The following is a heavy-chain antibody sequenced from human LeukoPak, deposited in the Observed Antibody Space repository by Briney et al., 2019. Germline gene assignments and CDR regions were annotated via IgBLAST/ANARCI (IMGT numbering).Heavy chain of an antibody. V-gene: IGHV4-59*08. CDR1: GGSIGSDY. J-gene: IGHJ4*02. Sequence: SETLSLTCTVSGGSIGSDYWTWIRQPPGKGLEYIGYIYYTGGTNYNPSLKSRVTITVDTSKNQFSLKLSSVTAADTAVYFCAKYGNSGWVIDNWGQGTLVTVSS. CDR3: AKYGNSGWVIDN. CDR2: IYYTGGT. D-gene: IGHD6-19*01.